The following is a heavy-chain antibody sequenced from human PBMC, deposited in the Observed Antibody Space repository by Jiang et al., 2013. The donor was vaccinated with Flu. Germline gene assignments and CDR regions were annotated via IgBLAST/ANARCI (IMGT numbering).Heavy chain of an antibody. Sequence: GPGLVKPSETLSLTCTVSGGSISSSSYYWGWTRQPPGKGLEWIGSIYYSGSTYYNPSLKSRVTISVDTSKNQFSLKLSSVTAADTAVYYCASLLLWFGELLTPFDPWGQGTLVTVSS. CDR1: GGSISSSSYY. J-gene: IGHJ5*02. V-gene: IGHV4-39*01. CDR2: IYYSGST. D-gene: IGHD3-10*01. CDR3: ASLLLWFGELLTPFDP.